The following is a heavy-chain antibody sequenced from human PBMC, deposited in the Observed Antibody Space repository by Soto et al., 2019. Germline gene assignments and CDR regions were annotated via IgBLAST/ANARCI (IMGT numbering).Heavy chain of an antibody. V-gene: IGHV3-21*01. J-gene: IGHJ4*02. CDR2: ISSSSSYI. CDR3: ASLSRFALDY. Sequence: EVQLVESGGGLDKPGGSLRLSCAASGFSFNTYSMNWVRQAPGKGLEWVSSISSSSSYIYYTDSVKGRFTISRDNAKNSLYLQMDSLRAEDTAVYYCASLSRFALDYWGQGTLVTVSS. D-gene: IGHD3-10*01. CDR1: GFSFNTYS.